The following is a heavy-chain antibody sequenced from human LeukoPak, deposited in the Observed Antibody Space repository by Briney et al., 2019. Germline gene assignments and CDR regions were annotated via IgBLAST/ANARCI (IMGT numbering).Heavy chain of an antibody. CDR3: ASGTLDSFDS. CDR2: INPNSGVT. Sequence: ASVKVSCKASGYTFTAYYVHWVRQAPGQGLDWMGWINPNSGVTNYAQKFQGRVTMTRDTSISTAYTGLSSLRSDDTAVYYCASGTLDSFDSWGQGTLVTVSS. J-gene: IGHJ4*02. V-gene: IGHV1-2*02. CDR1: GYTFTAYY.